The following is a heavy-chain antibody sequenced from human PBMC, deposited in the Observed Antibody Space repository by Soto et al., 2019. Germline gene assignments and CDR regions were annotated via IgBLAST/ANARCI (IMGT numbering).Heavy chain of an antibody. Sequence: QEQLVESGGGVVQPGRSLRLSCAASGFTFGSYGMHWVRQAPGKGREWVAVIWYDGSNKYYADSVKGRFTISRDNSKNTLYLQMNSLRAEDTAVYYCARARSISSPFDYWGQGTLVTVSS. J-gene: IGHJ4*02. CDR1: GFTFGSYG. V-gene: IGHV3-33*01. CDR2: IWYDGSNK. D-gene: IGHD3-9*01. CDR3: ARARSISSPFDY.